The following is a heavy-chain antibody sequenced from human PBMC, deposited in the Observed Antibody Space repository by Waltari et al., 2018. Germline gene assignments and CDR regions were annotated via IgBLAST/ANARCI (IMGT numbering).Heavy chain of an antibody. CDR1: ESRSGAFW. J-gene: IGHJ4*02. Sequence: EVQLVESGGGLVQPGGALRLSCAASESRSGAFWMSWVRQAPEKGLEWVATRNQDGSAKLYVDSVRGRFTVSRDNAKNSLFLQMNSLRAEDTAVYYCARVAWGLGQDNWGQGTLVTVSS. CDR2: RNQDGSAK. D-gene: IGHD3-16*01. V-gene: IGHV3-7*03. CDR3: ARVAWGLGQDN.